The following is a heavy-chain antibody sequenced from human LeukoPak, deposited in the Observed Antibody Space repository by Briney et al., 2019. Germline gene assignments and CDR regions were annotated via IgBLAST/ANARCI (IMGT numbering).Heavy chain of an antibody. CDR1: GFTFSSYW. CDR3: ARGRYYMDV. CDR2: IKHDGSVQ. V-gene: IGHV3-7*01. J-gene: IGHJ6*04. Sequence: GGSLRLSCAAFGFTFSSYWMSWVRQAPGKGLEWVANIKHDGSVQYCVDSVKGRFTISRDNAKNSLYLQMHSLRADDTAIYYCARGRYYMDVWGKGTTVIVSS. D-gene: IGHD3-10*01.